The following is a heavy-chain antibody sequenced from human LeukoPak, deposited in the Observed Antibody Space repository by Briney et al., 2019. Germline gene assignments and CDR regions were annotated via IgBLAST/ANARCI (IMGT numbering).Heavy chain of an antibody. D-gene: IGHD1-7*01. J-gene: IGHJ4*02. CDR2: IYTSGST. V-gene: IGHV4-4*09. CDR1: GGSISSYY. CDR3: ARMDWNYGKFDY. Sequence: SETLSLTCTVSGGSISSYYWSWLRQPPGKGLEWIGYIYTSGSTNYNPSLKSRVTISVDTSKNQFSLKLSSVTAADTAVYYCARMDWNYGKFDYWGQGTLVTVSS.